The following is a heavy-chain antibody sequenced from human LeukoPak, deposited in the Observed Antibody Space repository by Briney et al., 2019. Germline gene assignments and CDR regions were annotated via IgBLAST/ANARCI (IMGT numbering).Heavy chain of an antibody. Sequence: ASVKVSCKASGYTFTGYYMHWVRQAPGQGLEWMGIINPSGGSTSYAQKFQGRVTMTRDTSTSTVYMELSSLRSEDTAVYYCARVWGTTREVDYWGQGTLVTVSS. CDR3: ARVWGTTREVDY. V-gene: IGHV1-46*01. D-gene: IGHD3-16*01. CDR1: GYTFTGYY. CDR2: INPSGGST. J-gene: IGHJ4*02.